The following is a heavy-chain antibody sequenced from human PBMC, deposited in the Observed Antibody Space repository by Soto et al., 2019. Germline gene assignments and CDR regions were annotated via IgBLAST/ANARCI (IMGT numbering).Heavy chain of an antibody. V-gene: IGHV6-1*01. CDR3: ARRAAGAYLDDAFDI. CDR1: GDSVSSNSAA. D-gene: IGHD7-27*01. J-gene: IGHJ3*02. CDR2: TYYRSQWYN. Sequence: SQTLSLTCAISGDSVSSNSAAWNWIRQSPSRGLERLGRTYYRSQWYNDYAVSVKSRITINPDTSKNQFSLQLNSVTPEDTAVYYGARRAAGAYLDDAFDIWGHGTMVTVSS.